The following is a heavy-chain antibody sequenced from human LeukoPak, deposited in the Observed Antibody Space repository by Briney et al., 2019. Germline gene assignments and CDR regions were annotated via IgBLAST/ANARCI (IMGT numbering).Heavy chain of an antibody. Sequence: PGGSLRLSCAASGFTFSSYAMPWVRQAPGKGLEWVSGISWNSGSIGYADSVKGRFTISRDNAKNSLYLQMNSLRAEDTALYYCAKDYRTSSYGSGAFDIWGQGTMVTVSS. CDR3: AKDYRTSSYGSGAFDI. V-gene: IGHV3-9*01. CDR2: ISWNSGSI. CDR1: GFTFSSYA. J-gene: IGHJ3*02. D-gene: IGHD2-2*01.